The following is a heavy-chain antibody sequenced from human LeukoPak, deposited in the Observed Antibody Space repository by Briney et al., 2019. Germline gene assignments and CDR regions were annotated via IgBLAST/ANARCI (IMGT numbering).Heavy chain of an antibody. V-gene: IGHV4-34*01. J-gene: IGHJ4*02. CDR2: INHSGST. D-gene: IGHD3-16*02. CDR1: GGSFSGYY. Sequence: PSETLSLTCAVYGGSFSGYYWSWIRQPPGKGLEWIGEINHSGSTNYNPSLKSRVTISVDTSKNQFSLKLSSVTAADTAVYYCARKRHYDYVWGSYRWDYWGQGTLVTVSS. CDR3: ARKRHYDYVWGSYRWDY.